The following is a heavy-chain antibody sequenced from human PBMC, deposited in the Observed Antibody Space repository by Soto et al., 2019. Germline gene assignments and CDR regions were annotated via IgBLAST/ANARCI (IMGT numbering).Heavy chain of an antibody. D-gene: IGHD3-3*01. CDR2: IYSSGNT. CDR3: ARGQRFSDWFDP. V-gene: IGHV4-4*07. Sequence: AXASLALTCSVCGGSISGYYGTWIRQPAGKGLEWIGRIYSSGNTKYNPSLQSRVTMSLDTSNNQFSLRLTSVTAADTAVYYCARGQRFSDWFDPWGQRTLVTVSS. CDR1: GGSISGYY. J-gene: IGHJ5*02.